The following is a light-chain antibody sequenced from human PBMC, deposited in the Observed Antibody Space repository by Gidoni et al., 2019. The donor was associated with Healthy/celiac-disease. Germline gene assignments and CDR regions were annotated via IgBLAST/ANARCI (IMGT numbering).Light chain of an antibody. V-gene: IGKV1-5*01. CDR3: QQYNSYPWT. Sequence: DIQMTQSPSTLSASVGDRVTITCRASQSISSWLAWYQQKPGKAPKLLIHDASRLESGVPSRFRGRGSGTEFTLTIRSLQPDDFATYYCQQYNSYPWTFGQGTKVEIK. CDR2: DAS. J-gene: IGKJ1*01. CDR1: QSISSW.